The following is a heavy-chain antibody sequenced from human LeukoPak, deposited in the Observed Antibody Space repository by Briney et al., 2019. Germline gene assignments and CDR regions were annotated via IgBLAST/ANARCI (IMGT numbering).Heavy chain of an antibody. V-gene: IGHV4-31*03. J-gene: IGHJ4*02. Sequence: SETLSLTCTVSGGSISSGGYYWSWIRQHPGKGLEWIGYIYYSGSTYYNPSLKSRVTISVDTSKNQFSLKLSSVTAADTAVYYCARGGQAMAYCYDSSGYYPTYWGQGTLVTVSS. CDR1: GGSISSGGYY. D-gene: IGHD3-22*01. CDR3: ARGGQAMAYCYDSSGYYPTY. CDR2: IYYSGST.